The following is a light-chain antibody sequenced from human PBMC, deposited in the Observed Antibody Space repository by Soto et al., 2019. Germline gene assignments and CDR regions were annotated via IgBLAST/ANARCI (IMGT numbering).Light chain of an antibody. CDR2: DAS. V-gene: IGKV1-17*01. CDR3: QQYNTYEGT. CDR1: QGIRND. Sequence: DIQMTQSPSSLSASVGDRVTITCRASQGIRNDLGWCQQKPGKAPKLLIYDASTLESGVPSRFSGSGSGTEFTLTISSLQPDDFGSYYCQQYNTYEGTLGQGTKVDIK. J-gene: IGKJ1*01.